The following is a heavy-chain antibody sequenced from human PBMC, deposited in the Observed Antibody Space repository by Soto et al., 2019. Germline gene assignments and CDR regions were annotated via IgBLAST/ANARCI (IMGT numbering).Heavy chain of an antibody. Sequence: EVQLLESGGGLVQPGGSLRLSCAASGFTFSSYVMSWVRQAPGKGLEWVSAISGSVVSTYYADSVKGRITISRDNSKKTLYLQMNSLRAEDTAVYYCAKGSSSGWAYYYYGMDVWGQGTTVTVSS. D-gene: IGHD3-22*01. CDR3: AKGSSSGWAYYYYGMDV. CDR1: GFTFSSYV. CDR2: ISGSVVST. J-gene: IGHJ6*02. V-gene: IGHV3-23*01.